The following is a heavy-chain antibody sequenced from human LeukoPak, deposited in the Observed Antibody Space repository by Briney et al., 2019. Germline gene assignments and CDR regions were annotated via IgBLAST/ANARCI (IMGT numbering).Heavy chain of an antibody. CDR1: GFTFSSYS. Sequence: GGSLGLSCAASGFTFSSYSMNWVRQAPGKGLEWVSVLYSGGATYYADSVKGRFTISRDNSKNIVFLQMSDLRTEDTAFYYCTRDSANYHFAYWGQGALVTVSS. V-gene: IGHV3-66*01. J-gene: IGHJ4*02. CDR2: LYSGGAT. CDR3: TRDSANYHFAY. D-gene: IGHD4/OR15-4a*01.